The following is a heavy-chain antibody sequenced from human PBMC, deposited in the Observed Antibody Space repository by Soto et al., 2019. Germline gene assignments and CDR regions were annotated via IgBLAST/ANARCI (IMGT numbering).Heavy chain of an antibody. D-gene: IGHD6-13*01. CDR3: ATQADDIAAAGRLDY. CDR1: GYSFTSYW. V-gene: IGHV5-51*01. J-gene: IGHJ4*02. CDR2: IYPGDSDT. Sequence: PGESLKISCKGSGYSFTSYWIGCVRQMPGKGLEWMGIIYPGDSDTRYSPSFQGQVTISADKSISTAYLQWSSLKASDTAMYYCATQADDIAAAGRLDYWGQGTLVTVSS.